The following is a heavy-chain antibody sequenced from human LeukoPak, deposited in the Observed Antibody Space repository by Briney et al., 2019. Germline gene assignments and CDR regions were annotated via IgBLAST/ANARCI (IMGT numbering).Heavy chain of an antibody. CDR2: IYYSGST. J-gene: IGHJ4*02. Sequence: SETLSLTCTVSGGSISSSSYYWGWIRQPPGKGLEWIGSIYYSGSTYHNPSLKSRVTISVDTSKNQFSLKLSSVTAADTAVYYCARGRLVGFSASDYWGQGTLVTVSS. D-gene: IGHD6-19*01. CDR3: ARGRLVGFSASDY. CDR1: GGSISSSSYY. V-gene: IGHV4-39*07.